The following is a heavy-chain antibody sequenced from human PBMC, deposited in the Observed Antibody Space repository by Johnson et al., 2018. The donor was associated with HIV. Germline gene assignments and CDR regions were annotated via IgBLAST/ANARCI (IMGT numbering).Heavy chain of an antibody. CDR3: AKDVSLVTMIAEGLAFDI. CDR2: ISYDGSNK. J-gene: IGHJ3*02. D-gene: IGHD3-22*01. Sequence: QVQLVESGGGLVKPGGSLRLSCAASGFTFSSYAMHWVRQAPGKGLEWVAVISYDGSNKYYADSVKGRFTISRDNAKNSLYLQMNRRRSEDTALYYCAKDVSLVTMIAEGLAFDIWGQGTMVTVSS. CDR1: GFTFSSYA. V-gene: IGHV3-30*04.